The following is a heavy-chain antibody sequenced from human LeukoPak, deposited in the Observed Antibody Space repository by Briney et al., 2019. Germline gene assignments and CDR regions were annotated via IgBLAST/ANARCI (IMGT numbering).Heavy chain of an antibody. CDR2: IIPLSGTA. CDR1: GGNFNNFA. V-gene: IGHV1-69*06. Sequence: SVKVSCKASGGNFNNFAVTWVRQAPGQGLVWVGRIIPLSGTANFAQEFQGRVSITADKSTSTAYMELRSLRSEDTAVYYCARDSGHAVLVPRGFDIWGQGTVVTVSS. D-gene: IGHD2-8*02. CDR3: ARDSGHAVLVPRGFDI. J-gene: IGHJ3*02.